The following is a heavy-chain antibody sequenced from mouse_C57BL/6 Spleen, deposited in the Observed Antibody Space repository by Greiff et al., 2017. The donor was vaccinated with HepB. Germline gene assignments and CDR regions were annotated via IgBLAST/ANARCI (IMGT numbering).Heavy chain of an antibody. CDR2: MYPGDGDT. Sequence: VQLQPSGPELVKPGASVQLSCKASGSAFSSSWLTWMKPRPGKGLEWIGRMYPGDGDTNYNGKFKGKATLTADKSSSTAYMQLSSLTSEDSAVYFCARSQLFFDYWGQGTTLTVSS. CDR1: GSAFSSSW. D-gene: IGHD3-1*01. CDR3: ARSQLFFDY. V-gene: IGHV1-82*01. J-gene: IGHJ2*01.